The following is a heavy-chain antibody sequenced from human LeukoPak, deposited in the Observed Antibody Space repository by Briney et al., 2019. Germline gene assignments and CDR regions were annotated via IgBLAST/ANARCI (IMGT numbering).Heavy chain of an antibody. V-gene: IGHV3-21*01. J-gene: IGHJ4*02. CDR1: GVTFNTYN. CDR3: ARTGYGYNYFDY. D-gene: IGHD3-16*01. CDR2: ISSGSTYK. Sequence: GGSLRLSCVASGVTFNTYNMNWVRQAPGKGLEWVSSISSGSTYKYYADSMKGRFTISRDNAKNSLYLQMNSLRAEDTAVYYCARTGYGYNYFDYWGQGTLVTVSS.